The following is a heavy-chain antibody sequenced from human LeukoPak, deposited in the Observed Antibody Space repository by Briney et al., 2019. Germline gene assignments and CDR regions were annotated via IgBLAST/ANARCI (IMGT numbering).Heavy chain of an antibody. J-gene: IGHJ4*02. Sequence: SETLSLTCAVSGYSISSGYYWGWIRPPPGKGLEWIGSIYHSGSTYYNPSLKSRVTISVDTSKNQFSRKLSSVTAADTAVYYCASLLLWFGEGGFDYWGQGTLVTVSS. CDR3: ASLLLWFGEGGFDY. CDR1: GYSISSGYY. CDR2: IYHSGST. V-gene: IGHV4-38-2*01. D-gene: IGHD3-10*01.